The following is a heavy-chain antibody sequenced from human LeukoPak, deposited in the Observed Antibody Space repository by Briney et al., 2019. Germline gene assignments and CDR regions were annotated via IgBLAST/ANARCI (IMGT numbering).Heavy chain of an antibody. CDR3: ARHIAPRRDGYNSLFDY. Sequence: PSETLSLTCTVSGGSISSYYWSWIRQPPGKGLEWIGYIYYSGSTNYNPSLKSRVTISVDTSKNQFSLKLSSVTAADTAVYYCARHIAPRRDGYNSLFDYWGQGTLVTVSS. CDR1: GGSISSYY. D-gene: IGHD5-24*01. J-gene: IGHJ4*02. CDR2: IYYSGST. V-gene: IGHV4-59*08.